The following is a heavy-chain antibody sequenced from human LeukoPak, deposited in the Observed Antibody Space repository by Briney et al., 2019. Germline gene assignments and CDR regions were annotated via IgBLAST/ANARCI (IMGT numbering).Heavy chain of an antibody. V-gene: IGHV3-7*01. Sequence: GGSLRLSCAASGFTFSSYWMSWVRQAPGKGLEWVANIKQDGSEKYYVDSVKGRFTISRDNAKNSLYLQMNSLRAEDTAVYYCARERYYGSGSYSRFDYWGQGTLVTVSP. CDR3: ARERYYGSGSYSRFDY. J-gene: IGHJ4*02. CDR2: IKQDGSEK. CDR1: GFTFSSYW. D-gene: IGHD3-10*01.